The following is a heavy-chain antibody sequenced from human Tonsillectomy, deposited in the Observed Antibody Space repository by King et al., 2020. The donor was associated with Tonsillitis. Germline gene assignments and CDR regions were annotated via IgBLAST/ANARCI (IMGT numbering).Heavy chain of an antibody. CDR1: GASFSAYY. CDR2: INHSGST. J-gene: IGHJ4*02. D-gene: IGHD3-3*01. Sequence: VQLQQWGAGLLKPSETLSLTCAVYGASFSAYYWTWIRQPPGKGLEWIGEINHSGSTNYNPSLKSRVTISVDTSKNQFSLKLRSVTAADTAVYYCARGQNDFWSDFSDYCDYWGQGILVTVSS. V-gene: IGHV4-34*01. CDR3: ARGQNDFWSDFSDYCDY.